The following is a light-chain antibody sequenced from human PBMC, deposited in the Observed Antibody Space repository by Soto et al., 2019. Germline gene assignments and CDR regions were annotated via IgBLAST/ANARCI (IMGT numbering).Light chain of an antibody. Sequence: DIQMTQSPSSLSASVGDRVTITCRASQGISNYLAWYQQKPGKVPKVLIYGASTRATGIPDRFSGSGSGTDFTLTISRLEPEDFAVYYCQQYGSSPRTFGQGTKVEIK. V-gene: IGKV1-27*01. CDR2: GAS. J-gene: IGKJ1*01. CDR1: QGISNY. CDR3: QQYGSSPRT.